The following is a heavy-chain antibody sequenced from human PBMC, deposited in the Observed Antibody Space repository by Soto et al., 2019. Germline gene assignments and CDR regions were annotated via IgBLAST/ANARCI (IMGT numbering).Heavy chain of an antibody. CDR3: SGDASSRSCV. CDR2: MNSDGSVT. J-gene: IGHJ4*02. D-gene: IGHD6-13*01. CDR1: GVTFSNSW. V-gene: IGHV3-74*01. Sequence: GGSPGLSCAASGVTFSNSWMHWFRQAPGKGLVWVSRMNSDGSVTTYADSVKGRFTTSRDNAKNTLFLQMSSLGADDTGVYYCSGDASSRSCVWGRGTLVTVSS.